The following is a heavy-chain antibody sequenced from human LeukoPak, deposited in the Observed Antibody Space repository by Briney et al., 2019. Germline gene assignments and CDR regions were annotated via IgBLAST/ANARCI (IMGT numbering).Heavy chain of an antibody. J-gene: IGHJ4*02. CDR3: TRDRGAYNLYDY. V-gene: IGHV3-49*03. Sequence: GGSLRLSCTASGFTFGDYAMSWIRQAPGKGLEWVGFIRSKAYGETADYAASVKGRFTISRDDSKAIAYLQMNSLKTEDTAVYHCTRDRGAYNLYDYWGQGTLVTASS. CDR1: GFTFGDYA. D-gene: IGHD1-1*01. CDR2: IRSKAYGETA.